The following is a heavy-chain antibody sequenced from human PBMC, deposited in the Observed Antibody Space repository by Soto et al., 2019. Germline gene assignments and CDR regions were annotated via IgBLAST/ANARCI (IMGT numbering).Heavy chain of an antibody. V-gene: IGHV3-15*07. D-gene: IGHD3-10*01. CDR2: IKSKTDGGTT. J-gene: IGHJ6*02. CDR3: TTITWVGSYGKDV. Sequence: EVQLVESGGGLVKPGGSLRLSCAASGFTFSNAWMNWVRQAPGKGLEWVGRIKSKTDGGTTDYAAPVKGRFTISRDDSKNTLYLQMNSLKTGETAVYYCTTITWVGSYGKDVWGQGTTVTVSS. CDR1: GFTFSNAW.